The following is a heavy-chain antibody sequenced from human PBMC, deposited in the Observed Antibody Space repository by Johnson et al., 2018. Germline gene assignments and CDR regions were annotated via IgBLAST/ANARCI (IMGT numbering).Heavy chain of an antibody. V-gene: IGHV3-9*01. Sequence: VQLVESGGGLVQPGRSLRLSCAASGFTFDDYAMHWVRQAPGKGLEWVSGISWNSGSIGYADSVKGRFTISRDNAKKSLYLQMNSLGAEDTALYYCAKEYRYCRGGSCYSVDAFDIWGQGTMVTVSS. D-gene: IGHD2-15*01. CDR1: GFTFDDYA. CDR3: AKEYRYCRGGSCYSVDAFDI. J-gene: IGHJ3*02. CDR2: ISWNSGSI.